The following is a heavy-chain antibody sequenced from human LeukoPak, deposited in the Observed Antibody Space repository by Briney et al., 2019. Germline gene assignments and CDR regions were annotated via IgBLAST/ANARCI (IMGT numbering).Heavy chain of an antibody. CDR2: VFYSGST. J-gene: IGHJ6*02. Sequence: SETLSLTCAVSGGSISSDGYSWSWIRQHPGKGLEWIGYVFYSGSTYYNLSLKSRVTISLDTSKNQFSLKLSSVTAADTAVYYCARVRSRDGYLGFYYYYGMDVWGQGTTVTVSS. CDR3: ARVRSRDGYLGFYYYYGMDV. V-gene: IGHV4-31*11. D-gene: IGHD5-24*01. CDR1: GGSISSDGYS.